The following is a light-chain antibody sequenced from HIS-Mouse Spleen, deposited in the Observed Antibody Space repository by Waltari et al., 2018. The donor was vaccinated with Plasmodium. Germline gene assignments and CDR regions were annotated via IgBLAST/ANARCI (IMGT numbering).Light chain of an antibody. CDR3: MIWHSSAWV. Sequence: QAVLTQPSSLSASPGASASLTCTLRSGINVGTYRIYWYQQKPGSPPQYLLRYKSYEDKQHGSGVPSRFSGSKYASANAGILLISGLQSEDEADYYCMIWHSSAWVFGGGTKLTVL. CDR2: YKSYEDK. J-gene: IGLJ3*02. CDR1: SGINVGTYR. V-gene: IGLV5-45*03.